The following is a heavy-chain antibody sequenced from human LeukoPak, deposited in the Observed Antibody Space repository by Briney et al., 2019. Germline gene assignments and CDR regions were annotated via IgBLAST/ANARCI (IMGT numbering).Heavy chain of an antibody. CDR1: GFTFSSYS. CDR2: ISSTNSYI. D-gene: IGHD1-26*01. Sequence: GGSLRLSCAASGFTFSSYSMNWVRQAPGKGLEWVSSISSTNSYIYYADSVKGRFTISRDNSKNTVYLQMNSLRVEDTAVYYCAKDDPTGRYLWGQGTLVPVSS. J-gene: IGHJ4*02. CDR3: AKDDPTGRYL. V-gene: IGHV3-21*06.